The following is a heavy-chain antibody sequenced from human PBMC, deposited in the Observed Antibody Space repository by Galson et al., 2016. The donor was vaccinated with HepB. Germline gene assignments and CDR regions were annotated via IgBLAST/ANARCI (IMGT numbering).Heavy chain of an antibody. V-gene: IGHV3-23*01. CDR3: ATDNLAYCGADCYS. D-gene: IGHD2-21*02. CDR1: GFTFSSYA. CDR2: ISGSGRIT. J-gene: IGHJ5*02. Sequence: SLRLSCAASGFTFSSYAMMWVRQTPGKGLEWVSSISGSGRITHYADSVRGRFTISRDNSKSTLYLRMNSLRAEDTAVYNCATDNLAYCGADCYSWGQGTRVTVSS.